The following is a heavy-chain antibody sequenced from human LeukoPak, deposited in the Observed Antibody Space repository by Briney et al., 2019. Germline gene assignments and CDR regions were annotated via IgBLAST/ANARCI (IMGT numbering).Heavy chain of an antibody. D-gene: IGHD6-13*01. J-gene: IGHJ3*02. CDR3: ARAPYSSSWFWVDAFDI. CDR2: IYYSGST. CDR1: GGSISSYY. Sequence: SETLSLTCTVSGGSISSYYWSWIRQPSGKGLEWIGYIYYSGSTNYNPSLKSRVTISVDTSKNQFSLKLSSVTAADTAVYYCARAPYSSSWFWVDAFDIWGQGTMVTVSS. V-gene: IGHV4-59*01.